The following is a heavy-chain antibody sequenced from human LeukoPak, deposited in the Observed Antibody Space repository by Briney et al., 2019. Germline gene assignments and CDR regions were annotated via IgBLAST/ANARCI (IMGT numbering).Heavy chain of an antibody. D-gene: IGHD2/OR15-2a*01. Sequence: PGGSLRLSCAASGFTFSSYSMNWVRQAPGKGLEWVSSISSSNSYIYYADSVKGRFTISRDNAKNSLYLQMNSLRAEDTAVYYCAREDPRTTDYWGQGTLVTVSS. CDR1: GFTFSSYS. CDR2: ISSSNSYI. J-gene: IGHJ4*02. CDR3: AREDPRTTDY. V-gene: IGHV3-21*01.